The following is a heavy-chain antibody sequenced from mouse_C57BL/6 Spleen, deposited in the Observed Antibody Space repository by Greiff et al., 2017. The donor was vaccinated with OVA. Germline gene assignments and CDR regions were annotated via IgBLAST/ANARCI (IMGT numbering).Heavy chain of an antibody. CDR2: ISNLAYSI. J-gene: IGHJ1*03. D-gene: IGHD4-1*01. V-gene: IGHV5-15*04. CDR1: GFTFSDYG. Sequence: VKVEESGGGLVQPGGSLKLSCAASGFTFSDYGMAWVRQAPRKGPEWVAFISNLAYSIYYADTVTGRFTISRENAKNTLYLEMSSLRSEDTAMYYCARVWDWYFDVWGTGTTVTVSS. CDR3: ARVWDWYFDV.